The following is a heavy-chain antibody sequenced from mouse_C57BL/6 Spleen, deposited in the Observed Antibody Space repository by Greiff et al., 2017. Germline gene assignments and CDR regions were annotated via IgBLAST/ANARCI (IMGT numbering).Heavy chain of an antibody. Sequence: VQLQQPGAELVKPGASVKLSCKASGYTFTSYWMHWVKQRPGRGLEWIGRIDPNSGGTKYNEKFKSKATLTVDKPSSTADMQLSGLTSEDFAGYDCARRYYGSSYNYFDNWGQGTTLTVSS. D-gene: IGHD1-1*01. V-gene: IGHV1-72*01. CDR2: IDPNSGGT. CDR1: GYTFTSYW. J-gene: IGHJ2*01. CDR3: ARRYYGSSYNYFDN.